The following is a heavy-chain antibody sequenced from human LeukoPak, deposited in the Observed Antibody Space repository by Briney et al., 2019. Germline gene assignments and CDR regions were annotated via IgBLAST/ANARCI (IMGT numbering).Heavy chain of an antibody. CDR3: AGDPGDYAYYFDY. V-gene: IGHV3-11*05. D-gene: IGHD4-17*01. Sequence: GRFTISRDNAENSLYLQMKSLRVEDTAIYYCAGDPGDYAYYFDYWGQGTPVTVSS. J-gene: IGHJ4*02.